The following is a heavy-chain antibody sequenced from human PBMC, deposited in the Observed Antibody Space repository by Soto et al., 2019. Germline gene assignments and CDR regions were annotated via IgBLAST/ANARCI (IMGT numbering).Heavy chain of an antibody. CDR2: IYWDDSK. CDR1: GFSLSTNGVG. CDR3: AKKWGGDYIFAS. D-gene: IGHD4-17*01. J-gene: IGHJ1*01. V-gene: IGHV2-5*02. Sequence: QITLKESGPTLVKPTQTLTLTCTFSGFSLSTNGVGVGWIRQPPGKALEWLALIYWDDSKEYSPSLRSRLTITKATSSNQVVLTLTTMAPVDTATYYCAKKWGGDYIFASWGQGTLVTVSP.